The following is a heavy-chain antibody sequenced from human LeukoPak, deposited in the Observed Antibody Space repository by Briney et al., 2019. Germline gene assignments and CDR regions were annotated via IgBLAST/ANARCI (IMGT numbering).Heavy chain of an antibody. CDR2: IYHRGST. V-gene: IGHV4-38-2*02. CDR3: ARVTAAGRSDY. CDR1: GYSISSGYY. Sequence: SETLSLTCTVSGYSISSGYYWGWIRQPPGKGLEWIGSIYHRGSTYYNPSLKSRVTISVDTSKNQFSLKLSSVTAADTAVYYCARVTAAGRSDYWGQGTLVTVSP. J-gene: IGHJ4*02. D-gene: IGHD6-13*01.